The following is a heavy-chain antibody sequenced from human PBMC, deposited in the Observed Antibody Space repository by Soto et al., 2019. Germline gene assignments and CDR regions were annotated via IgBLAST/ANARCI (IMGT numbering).Heavy chain of an antibody. CDR1: GFTFSNAW. D-gene: IGHD1-1*01. Sequence: GGSLRLSCAASGFTFSNAWMNWVRQAPGKGLEWVGRIKSKTDGGTTDYAAPVKGRFTISRDDSKNTLYLQMNSLKTEDTAVYYCTTDLREGNRPRFLYYYGMDVWGQGTTVTVSS. CDR2: IKSKTDGGTT. J-gene: IGHJ6*02. V-gene: IGHV3-15*07. CDR3: TTDLREGNRPRFLYYYGMDV.